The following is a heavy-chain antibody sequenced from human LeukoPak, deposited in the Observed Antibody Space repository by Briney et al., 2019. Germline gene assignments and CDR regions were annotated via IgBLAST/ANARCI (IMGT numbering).Heavy chain of an antibody. J-gene: IGHJ4*02. CDR2: IYHSGST. Sequence: PSQTLSLTCAVSGGYISSGGYSWSWIRQPPGKGLEWIGYIYHSGSTYYNPSLKSRVTISVDRSKNQFSLKLSSVTAADTAVYYCARVVQNYDILTGYYSYYFDYWGQGTLVTVSS. V-gene: IGHV4-30-2*01. CDR1: GGYISSGGYS. CDR3: ARVVQNYDILTGYYSYYFDY. D-gene: IGHD3-9*01.